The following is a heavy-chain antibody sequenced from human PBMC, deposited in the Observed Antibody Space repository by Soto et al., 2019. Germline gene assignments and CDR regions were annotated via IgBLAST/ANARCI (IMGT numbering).Heavy chain of an antibody. CDR1: GYSFTSYW. CDR2: IYPGDSDT. CDR3: ARAGSSSWPTQYYYYGMDV. J-gene: IGHJ6*02. Sequence: PGESLKISCKGSGYSFTSYWIGWVRQMPGKGLEWMGIIYPGDSDTRYSPSFQGQVTISADKSISTAYMELSRLRSDDTAVYYCARAGSSSWPTQYYYYGMDVWGQGTTVTVSS. V-gene: IGHV5-51*01. D-gene: IGHD6-13*01.